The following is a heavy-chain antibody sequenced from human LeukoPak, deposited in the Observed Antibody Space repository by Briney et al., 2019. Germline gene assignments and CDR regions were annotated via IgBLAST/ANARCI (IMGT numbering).Heavy chain of an antibody. V-gene: IGHV1-18*01. Sequence: ASVKVSCKASGGTFSNYAISWVRQAPGQGLEWMGWISAYNGNTNYAQKLQGRVTMTTDTSTSTAYMELRSLRSDDTAVYYCARDQVGATDFDYWGQGTLVTVSS. CDR1: GGTFSNYA. D-gene: IGHD1-26*01. CDR3: ARDQVGATDFDY. CDR2: ISAYNGNT. J-gene: IGHJ4*02.